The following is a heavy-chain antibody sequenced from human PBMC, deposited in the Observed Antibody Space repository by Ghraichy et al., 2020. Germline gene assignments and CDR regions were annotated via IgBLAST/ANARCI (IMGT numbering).Heavy chain of an antibody. J-gene: IGHJ4*02. Sequence: GGSLRLSCAASGFTFSSYAMHWVRQAPGKGLEWVAVISYDGSNKYYADSVKGRFTISRDNSKNTLYLQMNSLRAEDTAVYYCAELKYSSSWGLNDYWGQGTLVTVSS. D-gene: IGHD6-13*01. CDR3: AELKYSSSWGLNDY. V-gene: IGHV3-30-3*01. CDR2: ISYDGSNK. CDR1: GFTFSSYA.